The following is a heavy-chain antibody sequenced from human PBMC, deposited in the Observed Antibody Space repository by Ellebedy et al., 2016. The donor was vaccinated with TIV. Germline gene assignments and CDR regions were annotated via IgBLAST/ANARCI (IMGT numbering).Heavy chain of an antibody. Sequence: GGSLRLSCAASGLTFNTYAMHWVRQAPGKGLEWVAVVSYAGDDKHYADSVKGRFTISRDNSKNTLFLQMKSLRPEETAVYHCARDSGDERIGYIPGGARSDYWGQGTLVTVSS. CDR1: GLTFNTYA. V-gene: IGHV3-30-3*01. J-gene: IGHJ4*02. D-gene: IGHD3-22*01. CDR2: VSYAGDDK. CDR3: ARDSGDERIGYIPGGARSDY.